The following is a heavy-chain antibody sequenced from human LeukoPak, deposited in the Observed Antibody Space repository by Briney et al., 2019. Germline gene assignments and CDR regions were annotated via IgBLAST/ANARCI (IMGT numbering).Heavy chain of an antibody. CDR2: ISNSGDNT. V-gene: IGHV3-23*01. CDR1: GFTFSSYA. D-gene: IGHD1-1*01. Sequence: PGGSLRLSCAASGFTFSSYAMSWVRQAPGKGPEWVSAISNSGDNTFYADSVKGRFTISRDNSKNTVYLQMNSLRAEDTAVYYCASNWNLDCWSQGTLVTVSS. CDR3: ASNWNLDC. J-gene: IGHJ4*02.